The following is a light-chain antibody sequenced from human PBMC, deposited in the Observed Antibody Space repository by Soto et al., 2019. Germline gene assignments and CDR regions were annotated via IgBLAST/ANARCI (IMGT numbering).Light chain of an antibody. CDR1: QSVSSSY. Sequence: EIVLTQSPGTLSLSPGERATLSCRASQSVSSSYLAWYQQKPGQAPRLLIYDASNRATGVPARFSGSGSGTDFTLTISSLEPEDFAVYYCQQHSNWYTFGQGTKLEIK. CDR3: QQHSNWYT. V-gene: IGKV3-11*01. CDR2: DAS. J-gene: IGKJ2*01.